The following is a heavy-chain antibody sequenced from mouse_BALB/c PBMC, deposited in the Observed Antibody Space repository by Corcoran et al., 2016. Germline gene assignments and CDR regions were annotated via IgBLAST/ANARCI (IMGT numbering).Heavy chain of an antibody. CDR2: INTYTGEP. Sequence: QIQLVQSGPELKKPGETVKISCKASGYTFTNYGKNWVKQAPGKGLKWMGWINTYTGEPTYADDVKGRFAFSLETSASTAYLQINNLKNEDTATYFCAREPYAMDYWGQGTSVTVSS. CDR1: GYTFTNYG. CDR3: AREPYAMDY. J-gene: IGHJ4*01. V-gene: IGHV9-3-1*01.